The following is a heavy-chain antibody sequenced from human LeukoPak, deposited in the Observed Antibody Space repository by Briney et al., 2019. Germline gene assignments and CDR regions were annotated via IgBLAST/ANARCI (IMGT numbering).Heavy chain of an antibody. Sequence: GGSLRLSCAASGFTVSSNYTSWVRQAPGKGLEWVSVIYSGGSTYYADSVKGRFTISRDNSKNTLYLQMNSLRAEDTAVYYCAREKTQGRNYSYGWRYYFDYWGQGTLVTVSS. CDR3: AREKTQGRNYSYGWRYYFDY. CDR1: GFTVSSNY. D-gene: IGHD5-18*01. V-gene: IGHV3-53*01. J-gene: IGHJ4*02. CDR2: IYSGGST.